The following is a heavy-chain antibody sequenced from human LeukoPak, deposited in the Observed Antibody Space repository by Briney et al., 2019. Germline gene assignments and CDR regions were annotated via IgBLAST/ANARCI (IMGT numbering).Heavy chain of an antibody. J-gene: IGHJ4*02. D-gene: IGHD2-2*02. V-gene: IGHV3-64*01. Sequence: GGSLRLSCAASGFTFSSNAMHWVRQAPGKGLEYVSAISSNGGSTYYANSVKGRFTISRDNSKNTLYLQMGSLRADDMAVYYCAREYCSATSCYKTIDYWGRGTPVTVSS. CDR3: AREYCSATSCYKTIDY. CDR2: ISSNGGST. CDR1: GFTFSSNA.